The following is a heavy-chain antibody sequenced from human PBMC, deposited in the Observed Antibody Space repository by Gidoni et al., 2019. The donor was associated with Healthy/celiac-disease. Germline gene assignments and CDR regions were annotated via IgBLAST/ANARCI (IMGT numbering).Heavy chain of an antibody. Sequence: EVQLLESGGGLVQPGGSLRLSCAASGFTFSSYAMRWVRQAPGKGLEWVSAISGSGGSTYYADSVKGRFTISRDNSKNTLYLQMNSLRAEDTAVYYCAKGYYYGSGSLDYWGQGTLVTVSS. CDR2: ISGSGGST. V-gene: IGHV3-23*01. CDR3: AKGYYYGSGSLDY. J-gene: IGHJ4*02. D-gene: IGHD3-10*01. CDR1: GFTFSSYA.